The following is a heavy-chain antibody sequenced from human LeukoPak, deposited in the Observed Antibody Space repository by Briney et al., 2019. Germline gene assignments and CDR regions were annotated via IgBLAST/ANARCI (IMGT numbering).Heavy chain of an antibody. CDR2: ISSSGSTI. D-gene: IGHD1-26*01. Sequence: NPGGSLRLSCAASRFTFSDYYMSWIRQAPGKGLEWVSYISSSGSTIYYADSVKGRFTISRDNAKNSLSLQMNSLRAEDTAVYYCARGTYSGTYYAWYYFDYWGQGTLVTVSS. CDR3: ARGTYSGTYYAWYYFDY. CDR1: RFTFSDYY. J-gene: IGHJ4*02. V-gene: IGHV3-11*01.